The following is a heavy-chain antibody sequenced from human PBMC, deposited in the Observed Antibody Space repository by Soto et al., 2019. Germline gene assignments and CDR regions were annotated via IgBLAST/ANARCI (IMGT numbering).Heavy chain of an antibody. J-gene: IGHJ6*02. CDR1: GFTFSNAW. Sequence: PGGSLRLSCAASGFTFSNAWMNWVRQAPGKGLEWVGRIKSKTDGGTTDYAAPVKGRFTISRDDSKNTLYLQMNSLKTEDTAVYYCTTDNQKKSGAYDFWSGYYGHYGMDVWRQGTTVTVS. CDR3: TTDNQKKSGAYDFWSGYYGHYGMDV. CDR2: IKSKTDGGTT. V-gene: IGHV3-15*07. D-gene: IGHD3-3*01.